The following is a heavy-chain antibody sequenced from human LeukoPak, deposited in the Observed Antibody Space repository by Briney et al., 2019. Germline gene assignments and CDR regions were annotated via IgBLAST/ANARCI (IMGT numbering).Heavy chain of an antibody. CDR2: IIPIFGTA. J-gene: IGHJ4*02. CDR3: ARVLGHDFWSGYYYFDY. CDR1: GGTFSSYA. D-gene: IGHD3-3*01. Sequence: SVKVSCKASGGTFSSYAISWVRQAPGQGLEWMGGIIPIFGTASYAQKFQGRVTITADESTSTAYMELSSLRSEDTAVYYCARVLGHDFWSGYYYFDYWGQGTLVTVSS. V-gene: IGHV1-69*13.